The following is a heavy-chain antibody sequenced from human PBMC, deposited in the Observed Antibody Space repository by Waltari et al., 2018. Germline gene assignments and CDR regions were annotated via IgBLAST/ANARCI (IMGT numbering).Heavy chain of an antibody. D-gene: IGHD2-2*02. V-gene: IGHV4-34*01. CDR2: INHSGLT. CDR1: GGSFSGYY. J-gene: IGHJ6*03. Sequence: QVQLQQWGAGLLKPSETLSLTCAVYGGSFSGYYWSWISQPPGEGLEWIGEINHSGLTHYNPSLKSRVTISVDTSKNQFSLKLSSVTAADTAVYYCARGMRGYCSSTSCYTGYYYYMDVWGKGTTVTISS. CDR3: ARGMRGYCSSTSCYTGYYYYMDV.